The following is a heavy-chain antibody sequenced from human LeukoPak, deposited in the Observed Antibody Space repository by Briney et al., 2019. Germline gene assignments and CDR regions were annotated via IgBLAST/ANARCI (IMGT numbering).Heavy chain of an antibody. D-gene: IGHD6-6*01. CDR3: ATLYGYSSSAHRDYFDF. V-gene: IGHV1-24*01. CDR1: GYTLAELS. J-gene: IGHJ4*02. Sequence: ASVKVSCTVSGYTLAELSMHWGRRAPGHGVGWWGGFDPEDGETIYAQKFQGRVTMTEDTSTDTAYMELSSLRAEDTAVYYCATLYGYSSSAHRDYFDFWGQGTLVTVSS. CDR2: FDPEDGET.